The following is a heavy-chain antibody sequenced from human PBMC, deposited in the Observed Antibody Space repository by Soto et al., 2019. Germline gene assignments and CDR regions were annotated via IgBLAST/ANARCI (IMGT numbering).Heavy chain of an antibody. V-gene: IGHV3-30-3*01. J-gene: IGHJ4*02. CDR2: IADDGSNK. Sequence: PGGSLRLACAASRFTFSRYAMHWVRQAPNKGLEWVAVIADDGSNKYYADSVKGRLTISRDNSKNTQYLQMNSLRAEDTAVYYCARDSAMATIATYFDFWGQGALVTVSS. D-gene: IGHD5-12*01. CDR1: RFTFSRYA. CDR3: ARDSAMATIATYFDF.